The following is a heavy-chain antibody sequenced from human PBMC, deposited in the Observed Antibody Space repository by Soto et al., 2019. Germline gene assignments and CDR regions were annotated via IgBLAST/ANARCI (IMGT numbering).Heavy chain of an antibody. V-gene: IGHV4-30-2*01. J-gene: IGHJ4*02. CDR1: GGSISSGGYS. Sequence: QLRLQESGSGLVKPSQTLSLSCAVSGGSISSGGYSWSWIRQPPGKGLEWIGYIYHSGNTYYNPSLKSRVTISVDWSKNQFSLTLRSVTAADTAVYYCARGPPHHYWGKGTLVTVSS. CDR2: IYHSGNT. CDR3: ARGPPHHY.